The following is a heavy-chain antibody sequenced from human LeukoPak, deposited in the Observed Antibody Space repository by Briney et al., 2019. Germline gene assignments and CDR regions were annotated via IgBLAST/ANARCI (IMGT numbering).Heavy chain of an antibody. J-gene: IGHJ4*02. CDR2: IYSGGST. CDR3: ARPSGYELYFDY. CDR1: GFTVSSNY. D-gene: IGHD5-12*01. Sequence: PGGSLRLSCAASGFTVSSNYMSWVRQAPGKGLEWVSAIYSGGSTYYADSVKGRFTISRDNSKNTLYLQMNSLRAEDTAVYYCARPSGYELYFDYWGQGTLVTVSS. V-gene: IGHV3-53*01.